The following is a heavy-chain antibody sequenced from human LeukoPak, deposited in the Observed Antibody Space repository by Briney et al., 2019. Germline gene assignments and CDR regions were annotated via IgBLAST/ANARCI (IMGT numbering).Heavy chain of an antibody. CDR2: IDYGGSVT. V-gene: IGHV3-48*01. Sequence: GGSLRLSCSASGFTFTAYTMNWVRQAPGKGPEWVSCIDYGGSVTHYADSVKGRFTISRDNAENSLYLQMNSLRVEDTAVYYCTRDLEYWSQGVQVTVSS. CDR1: GFTFTAYT. CDR3: TRDLEY. J-gene: IGHJ4*02.